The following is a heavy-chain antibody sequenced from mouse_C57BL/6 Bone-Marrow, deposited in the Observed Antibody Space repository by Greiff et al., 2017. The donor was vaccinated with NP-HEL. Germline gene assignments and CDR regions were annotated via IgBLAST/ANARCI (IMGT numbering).Heavy chain of an antibody. J-gene: IGHJ2*01. CDR1: GYAFSSSW. CDR3: ARIGPHYYGSSYA. D-gene: IGHD1-1*01. CDR2: IYPGDGDT. V-gene: IGHV1-82*01. Sequence: QVQLKESGPELVKPGASVKISCKASGYAFSSSWMNWVKQRPGKGLEWIGRIYPGDGDTNYNGKFKGKATLTADKSSSTAYMQLSSLTSEDSAVYFCARIGPHYYGSSYAWGQGTTLTVSS.